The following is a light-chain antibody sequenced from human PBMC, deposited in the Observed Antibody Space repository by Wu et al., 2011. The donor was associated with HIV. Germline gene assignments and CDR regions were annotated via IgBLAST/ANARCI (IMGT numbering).Light chain of an antibody. V-gene: IGKV3-11*01. CDR1: QSVSSY. Sequence: EIVLTQSPATLSLSPGERATLSCRAGQSVSSYLAWYQQKPGQAPRLLIYDASNRATGIPARFSGSGSGTDFTLTISSLEPEDFAVYYCQQRSNWPPDFGGGTKVEIK. J-gene: IGKJ4*01. CDR2: DAS. CDR3: QQRSNWPPD.